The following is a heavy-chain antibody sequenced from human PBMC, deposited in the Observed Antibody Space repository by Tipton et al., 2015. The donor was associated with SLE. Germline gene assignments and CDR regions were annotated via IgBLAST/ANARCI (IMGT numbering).Heavy chain of an antibody. CDR3: ARGLAIVGATDY. CDR2: IYYSGST. Sequence: TLSLTCTVSGGSISNHYWSWIRQPPGKGLEWIGSIYYSGSTYYNPSLKSRVTISVDTSKNQFSLKLSSVTAADTAVYYCARGLAIVGATDYWGQGTLVSVSS. CDR1: GGSISNHY. V-gene: IGHV4-59*05. J-gene: IGHJ4*02. D-gene: IGHD1-26*01.